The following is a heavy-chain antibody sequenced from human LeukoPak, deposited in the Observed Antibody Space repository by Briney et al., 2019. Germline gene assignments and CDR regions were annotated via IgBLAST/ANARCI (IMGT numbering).Heavy chain of an antibody. V-gene: IGHV1-8*01. CDR2: MNPNSGNT. Sequence: ASVKVSCKASGYTFTSYDINWVRQATGQGLEWMGWMNPNSGNTGYAQKFQGRVTMTRNTSISTAYMELRSLRSDDTAVYYCAREEDTAMVTSPFDYWGQGTLVTVSS. CDR1: GYTFTSYD. D-gene: IGHD5-18*01. J-gene: IGHJ4*02. CDR3: AREEDTAMVTSPFDY.